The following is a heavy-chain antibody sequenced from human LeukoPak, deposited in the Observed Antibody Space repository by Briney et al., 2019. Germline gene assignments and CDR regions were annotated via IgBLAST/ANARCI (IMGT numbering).Heavy chain of an antibody. D-gene: IGHD6-13*01. CDR3: GRIAAAAIADY. CDR2: IYDSGST. J-gene: IGHJ4*02. CDR1: GVSIRSSYYY. Sequence: SETLSLTCTVSGVSIRSSYYYWGWIRQPPGKGLEWIGSIYDSGSTYYNPSLKSRVTISVDTSKSQFSPKLNSVTAADTAVYYCGRIAAAAIADYWGQGTLVTVSS. V-gene: IGHV4-39*01.